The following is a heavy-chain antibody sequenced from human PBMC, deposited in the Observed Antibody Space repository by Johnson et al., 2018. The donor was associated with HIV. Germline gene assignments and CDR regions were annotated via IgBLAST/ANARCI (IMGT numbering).Heavy chain of an antibody. CDR1: GFTLIRYT. CDR2: VSYDGTNK. Sequence: QVQVLESGGGVVQPGRSLRLSCAASGFTLIRYTLHWVRQAPGKGLEWVTVVSYDGTNKYHADSVKGLFTISRANSKNTLYLQMNSLRAEDTAVYYCAKANPEVWGSYKTDDDAFDIWGQGTMVTVSS. J-gene: IGHJ3*02. V-gene: IGHV3-30*04. D-gene: IGHD3-16*01. CDR3: AKANPEVWGSYKTDDDAFDI.